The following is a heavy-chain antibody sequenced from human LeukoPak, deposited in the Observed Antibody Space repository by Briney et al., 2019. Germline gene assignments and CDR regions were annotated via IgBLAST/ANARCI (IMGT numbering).Heavy chain of an antibody. CDR2: ISTVGTTI. J-gene: IGHJ3*02. CDR3: ARGGRSGWYSLDAFDI. V-gene: IGHV3-11*04. CDR1: RFTFSDYY. D-gene: IGHD6-19*01. Sequence: GGSLRLSCAASRFTFSDYYMSWIRQAPGKGLEWVSYISTVGTTIDYADSVKGRFTISRDNAKNLLYMQMNSLRAEDTAVYYCARGGRSGWYSLDAFDIWGQGTKVTVSS.